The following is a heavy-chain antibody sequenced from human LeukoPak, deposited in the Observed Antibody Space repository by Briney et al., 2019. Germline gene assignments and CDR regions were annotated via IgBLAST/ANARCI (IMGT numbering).Heavy chain of an antibody. CDR2: MNPNSGNT. CDR3: ARRSPIYDAFDI. J-gene: IGHJ3*02. D-gene: IGHD3-3*02. V-gene: IGHV1-8*01. Sequence: GASVKVSCKASGYTFTSYDINWVRQATGQGLEWMGWMNPNSGNTGYAQKFQGRVTMTRNTSISTAYMELSSLRSEDTAVYYCARRSPIYDAFDIWGQGTMVTVSS. CDR1: GYTFTSYD.